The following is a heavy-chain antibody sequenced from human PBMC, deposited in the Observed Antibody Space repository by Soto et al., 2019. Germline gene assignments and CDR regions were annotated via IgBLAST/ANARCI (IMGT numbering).Heavy chain of an antibody. CDR3: ASLDSSGWSVDY. Sequence: GGSLRLSCAASGFTFSSYSMNWVRQAPGKGLEWVSSISSSSSYIYYADSVKGRFTISRDNAKNSLYLQMNSLRAEDTAVYCCASLDSSGWSVDYWGQGTLVTVSS. CDR2: ISSSSSYI. D-gene: IGHD6-19*01. V-gene: IGHV3-21*01. CDR1: GFTFSSYS. J-gene: IGHJ4*02.